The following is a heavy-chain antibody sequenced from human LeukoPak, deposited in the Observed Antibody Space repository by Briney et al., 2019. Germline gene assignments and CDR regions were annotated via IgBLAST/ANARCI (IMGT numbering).Heavy chain of an antibody. CDR1: GGSIRNSSFY. Sequence: PSETLSLTCAVSGGSIRNSSFYWGWIRQPPGKGLEWIASIYNSGTTYYNPSIKSRITIFVDTSKNQVSLKLRSVTAADTAVYYCARSGYSYGKYYFDYWGQGTLVTVSS. CDR2: IYNSGTT. D-gene: IGHD5-18*01. V-gene: IGHV4-39*07. CDR3: ARSGYSYGKYYFDY. J-gene: IGHJ4*02.